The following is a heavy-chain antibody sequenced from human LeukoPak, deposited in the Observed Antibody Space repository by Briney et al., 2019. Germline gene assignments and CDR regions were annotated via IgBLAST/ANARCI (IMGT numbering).Heavy chain of an antibody. CDR3: ARGSGDGYRLDQ. D-gene: IGHD5-24*01. CDR1: GFAFSSYS. CDR2: IYSGCST. J-gene: IGHJ5*02. Sequence: GGSLRLSCAASGFAFSSYSMNWVRQAPGKGLEWVSIIYSGCSTYYADCVKGRFTLSRDNSKNTLYLQMNSLRAEETAVYYCARGSGDGYRLDQWGQGTLVSVSS. V-gene: IGHV3-53*01.